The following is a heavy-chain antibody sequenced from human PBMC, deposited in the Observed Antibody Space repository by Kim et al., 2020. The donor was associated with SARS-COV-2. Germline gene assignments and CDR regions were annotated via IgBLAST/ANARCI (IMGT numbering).Heavy chain of an antibody. J-gene: IGHJ4*02. V-gene: IGHV4-59*08. CDR2: IYYSGST. D-gene: IGHD6-19*01. Sequence: SETLSLTCTVSGGSISSYYWSWIRQPPGKGLEWIGYIYYSGSTNYNPSLKSRVTISVDTSKNQFTLKLSSVTAADTAVYYCAGYRSSGWYVGYFDYWGQGTLVTVSS. CDR3: AGYRSSGWYVGYFDY. CDR1: GGSISSYY.